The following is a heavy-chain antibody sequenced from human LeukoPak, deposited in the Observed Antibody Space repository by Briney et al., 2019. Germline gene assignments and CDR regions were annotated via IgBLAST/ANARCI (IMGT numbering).Heavy chain of an antibody. J-gene: IGHJ4*02. CDR1: GFTFDDYA. Sequence: GGSLRLSCAASGFTFDDYAMHWVRQAPGKGLEWVSGISWNSGSIGYADSVRGRFTISRDNAKNPLYLQMNSLRAEDTALYYCAKDDSPNSSGWYGVFDYWGQGTLVTVSS. CDR3: AKDDSPNSSGWYGVFDY. D-gene: IGHD6-19*01. V-gene: IGHV3-9*01. CDR2: ISWNSGSI.